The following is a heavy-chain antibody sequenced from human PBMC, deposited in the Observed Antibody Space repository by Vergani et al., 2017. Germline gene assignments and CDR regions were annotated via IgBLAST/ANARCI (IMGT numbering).Heavy chain of an antibody. D-gene: IGHD6-19*01. CDR2: IDPSDSYT. Sequence: EVQLVQSGAEVKKPGESLRISCKGSGYSFTSYWISWVRQMPGKGLEWMGRIDPSDSYTNYSPSFQGHVTISADKSISTAYLQWSSLKASDTAMYYCARHKGYSSGWYGFDYWGQGTLVTVSS. CDR3: ARHKGYSSGWYGFDY. V-gene: IGHV5-10-1*01. J-gene: IGHJ4*02. CDR1: GYSFTSYW.